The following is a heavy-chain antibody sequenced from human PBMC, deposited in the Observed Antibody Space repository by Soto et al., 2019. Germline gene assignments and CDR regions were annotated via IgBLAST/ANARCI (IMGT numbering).Heavy chain of an antibody. CDR3: VRGPYNYNSRYFDY. D-gene: IGHD1-1*01. CDR2: INHSGIT. V-gene: IGHV4-34*01. Sequence: SETLSLTCTVSGGSFSGYFWTWIRQPPGKGLEWLAEINHSGITNYNPSVESRVSMSVDTSKNQFSLRLYSVTAADAAVYYCVRGPYNYNSRYFDYWGQGTLVTVSS. CDR1: GGSFSGYF. J-gene: IGHJ4*02.